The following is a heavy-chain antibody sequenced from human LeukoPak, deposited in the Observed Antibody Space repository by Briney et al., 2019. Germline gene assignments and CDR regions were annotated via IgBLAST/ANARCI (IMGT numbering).Heavy chain of an antibody. D-gene: IGHD3-22*01. V-gene: IGHV4-30-4*01. J-gene: IGHJ5*02. CDR3: AVLRGYYPTNWFDP. CDR2: IYYSGST. CDR1: GGSISSGDYY. Sequence: SETLSLTCTVSGGSISSGDYYWSWIRQPTGKGLEWIGYIYYSGSTYYNPSLKSRVTISVDTSKNQFSLKLSSVTAADTAVYYCAVLRGYYPTNWFDPCGQGTLVTVSS.